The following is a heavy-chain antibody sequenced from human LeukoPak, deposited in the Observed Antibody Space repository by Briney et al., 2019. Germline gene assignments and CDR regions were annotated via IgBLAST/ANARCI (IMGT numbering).Heavy chain of an antibody. V-gene: IGHV1-69*13. CDR1: GGTFSSYA. J-gene: IGHJ3*02. Sequence: ASVKVSCKASGGTFSSYAISWVRQAPGQGLEWMGGIIPIFGTANYAQKFQGRVTITADESTSTAYMELSSLRSEDTAVYYCARAATRITGTNAFDIWGQGTMVTVSS. CDR2: IIPIFGTA. CDR3: ARAATRITGTNAFDI. D-gene: IGHD1-20*01.